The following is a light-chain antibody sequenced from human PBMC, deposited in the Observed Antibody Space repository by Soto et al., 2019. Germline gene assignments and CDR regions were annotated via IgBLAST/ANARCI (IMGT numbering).Light chain of an antibody. V-gene: IGLV2-11*01. Sequence: QSALTQPRSVSGSPGQSVTISCTGTSSDVGGYNSVSWYQHHPGKAPKLMIYDVTKRPSGVPDRFSGSKPGNTASLTISGLQAEDEADYYCCSYAGSRVVFGGGTKVTVL. CDR3: CSYAGSRVV. J-gene: IGLJ2*01. CDR1: SSDVGGYNS. CDR2: DVT.